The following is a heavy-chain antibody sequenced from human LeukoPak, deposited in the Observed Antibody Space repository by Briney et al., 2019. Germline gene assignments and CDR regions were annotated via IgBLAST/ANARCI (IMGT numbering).Heavy chain of an antibody. CDR3: ARQRGRLYYDFWSGSNDAFDI. CDR1: GGSISSYY. D-gene: IGHD3-3*01. J-gene: IGHJ3*02. V-gene: IGHV4-59*01. Sequence: SETLSLTGTVSGGSISSYYWSWIRQPPGKGLEWIGYIYYSGSTNYNPSLKSRVTISVDTSKNQFSLKLSSVTAADTAVYYCARQRGRLYYDFWSGSNDAFDIWGQGTMVTVSP. CDR2: IYYSGST.